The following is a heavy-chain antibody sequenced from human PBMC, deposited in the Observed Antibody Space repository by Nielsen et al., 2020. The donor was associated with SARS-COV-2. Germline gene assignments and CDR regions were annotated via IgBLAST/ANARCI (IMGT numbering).Heavy chain of an antibody. J-gene: IGHJ4*02. CDR2: ISYDGSNK. CDR3: ARDYWDYYGSGSYYY. Sequence: GGSLRLSCAASGFTFSSYAMSWVRQAPGKGLEWVAVISYDGSNKYYADSVKGRFTISRDNSKNTLYLQMNSLRAEDTAVYYCARDYWDYYGSGSYYYWGQGTLVTVSS. D-gene: IGHD3-10*01. CDR1: GFTFSSYA. V-gene: IGHV3-30-3*01.